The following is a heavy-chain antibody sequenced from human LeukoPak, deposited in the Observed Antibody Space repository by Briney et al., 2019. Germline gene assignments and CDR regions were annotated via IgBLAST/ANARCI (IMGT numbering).Heavy chain of an antibody. CDR3: AKPGIAAAGTKRAEYFQH. V-gene: IGHV3-33*06. CDR2: LWYDGSNK. CDR1: GFTFSSYG. D-gene: IGHD6-13*01. J-gene: IGHJ1*01. Sequence: GGSLRVSCAASGFTFSSYGMQWVRQGPGKGLEWVAVLWYDGSNKYYADSVKGRFTISRDNSKNTLYLQMNSLRAEDTAVYYCAKPGIAAAGTKRAEYFQHWGQGTLVTVSS.